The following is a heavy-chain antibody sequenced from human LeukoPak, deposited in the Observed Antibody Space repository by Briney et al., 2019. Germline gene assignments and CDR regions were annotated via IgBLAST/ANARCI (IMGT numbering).Heavy chain of an antibody. CDR2: IKSKTDGGTT. J-gene: IGHJ4*02. CDR3: TTGPMIVVVITTSGGYATFDY. CDR1: GFTFSNAW. D-gene: IGHD3-22*01. Sequence: PGGSLRLSCAASGFTFSNAWMSWVRQAPGKGLKWVGRIKSKTDGGTTDYAAPVKGRFTISRDDSKNTLYLQMNSLKTEDTAVYYCTTGPMIVVVITTSGGYATFDYWGQGTLVTVSS. V-gene: IGHV3-15*01.